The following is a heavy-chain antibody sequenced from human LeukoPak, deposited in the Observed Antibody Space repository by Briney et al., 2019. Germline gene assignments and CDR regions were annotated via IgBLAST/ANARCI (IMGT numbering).Heavy chain of an antibody. J-gene: IGHJ3*02. CDR2: IYYSGST. CDR1: GGSISSYY. V-gene: IGHV4-59*06. CDR3: ARIPRNCSSTSCYTPGAFDI. Sequence: SETLSLTCTVSGGSISSYYWSWIRQHPGKGLEWIGYIYYSGSTYYNPSLKSRVTISVDTSKNQFSLKLSSVTAADTAVYYCARIPRNCSSTSCYTPGAFDIWGQGTMVTVSS. D-gene: IGHD2-2*02.